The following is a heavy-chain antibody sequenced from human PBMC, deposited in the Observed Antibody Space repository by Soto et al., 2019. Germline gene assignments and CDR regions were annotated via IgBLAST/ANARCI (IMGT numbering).Heavy chain of an antibody. CDR3: ASETDHTGTYYYDSSGFDY. D-gene: IGHD3-22*01. CDR1: GYSISSGYY. Sequence: PSETLSLTCAVSGYSISSGYYWGWIRQPPGKGLEWIGSIYHSGGTYYNPSLKSRVTISVDTSKNQFSLKLSSVTAADTAVYYCASETDHTGTYYYDSSGFDYWGQGTLVTVSS. V-gene: IGHV4-38-2*01. CDR2: IYHSGGT. J-gene: IGHJ4*02.